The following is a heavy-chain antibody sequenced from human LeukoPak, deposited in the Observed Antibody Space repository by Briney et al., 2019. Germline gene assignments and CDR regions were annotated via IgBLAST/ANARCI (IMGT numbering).Heavy chain of an antibody. CDR2: VNHGESA. CDR1: GESLSGYY. CDR3: ARAQEAMPIDY. V-gene: IGHV4-34*01. D-gene: IGHD2-2*01. J-gene: IGHJ4*02. Sequence: SETLCLTCVVYGESLSGYYWTWIRQPPGKGLVWIGEVNHGESASYNPSLKSRVSITVDTSKNQFALKLRSVTAADTAVYYCARAQEAMPIDYWGQGTLVTVSS.